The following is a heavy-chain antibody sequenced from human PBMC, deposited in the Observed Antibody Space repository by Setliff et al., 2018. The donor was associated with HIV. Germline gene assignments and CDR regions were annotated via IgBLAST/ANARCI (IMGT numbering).Heavy chain of an antibody. Sequence: SETLSLTCAVSSGSISSSNWWSWVRQPPGKELEWIGEIYHSGSTNYNPSLKSRVTILVDTSKNQVSLKLSSVTAADTAVYYCARAGSYGWDYWGQGTLVTAPQ. CDR3: ARAGSYGWDY. J-gene: IGHJ4*02. CDR2: IYHSGST. D-gene: IGHD5-18*01. V-gene: IGHV4-4*02. CDR1: SGSISSSNW.